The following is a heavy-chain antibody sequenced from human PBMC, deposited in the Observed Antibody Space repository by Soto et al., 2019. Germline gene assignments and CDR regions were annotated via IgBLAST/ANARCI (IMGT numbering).Heavy chain of an antibody. CDR3: ASTFKLALSGQFDP. CDR2: IYHSGST. CDR1: GGSVSSGGYS. J-gene: IGHJ5*02. V-gene: IGHV4-30-2*01. Sequence: PSETLSLTCAVSGGSVSSGGYSWSWIRQPPGKGLEWIGYIYHSGSTYYNPSLKSRVTISVDRSKNQFSLKLSSVTAADTAVYYCASTFKLALSGQFDPWGQGTLVTVPS. D-gene: IGHD1-26*01.